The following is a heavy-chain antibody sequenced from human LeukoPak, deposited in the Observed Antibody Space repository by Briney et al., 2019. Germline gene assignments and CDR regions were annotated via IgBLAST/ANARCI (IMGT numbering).Heavy chain of an antibody. Sequence: GASVKVSCKASGYNLNTYHMHWVRQAPGQGLEWMGIITSTGTTTICAQKLRGRVTMTTDTSTSTAYMDLRSLRSDDTALYYCARTVTTSSYYFDYWGQGTLVTVSS. D-gene: IGHD4-17*01. CDR2: ITSTGTTT. CDR3: ARTVTTSSYYFDY. V-gene: IGHV1-46*02. CDR1: GYNLNTYH. J-gene: IGHJ4*02.